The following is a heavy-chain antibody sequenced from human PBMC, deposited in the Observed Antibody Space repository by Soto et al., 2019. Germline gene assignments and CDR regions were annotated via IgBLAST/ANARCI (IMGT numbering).Heavy chain of an antibody. CDR3: ARDLVNEFWGASVYGMDV. CDR2: INPNSGGT. J-gene: IGHJ6*02. CDR1: GYSFTGYY. D-gene: IGHD3-3*01. Sequence: GASVKVSCKASGYSFTGYYIHWVRQAPGQGLEWMGWINPNSGGTNYAQKFQGWVTMTRDTSVSTAYMELSRLRSNDTAVYYCARDLVNEFWGASVYGMDVWGQGTAVTVSS. V-gene: IGHV1-2*04.